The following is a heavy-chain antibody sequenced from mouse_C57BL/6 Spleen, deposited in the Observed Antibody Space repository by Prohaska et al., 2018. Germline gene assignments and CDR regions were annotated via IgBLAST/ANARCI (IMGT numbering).Heavy chain of an antibody. CDR3: ARPFITTVVNDWYFDV. V-gene: IGHV1-26*01. J-gene: IGHJ1*03. Sequence: HGKSLEWIGDLNPNNGGTSYNQKFKGKATLTVDKSSSTAYMELRSLTSEDSAVYYCARPFITTVVNDWYFDVWGTGTTVTVSS. CDR2: LNPNNGGT. D-gene: IGHD1-1*01.